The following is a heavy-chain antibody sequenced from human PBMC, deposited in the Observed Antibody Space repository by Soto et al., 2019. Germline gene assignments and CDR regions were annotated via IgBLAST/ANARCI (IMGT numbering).Heavy chain of an antibody. Sequence: SETLSLTCTVSGASIRSSTYQWGWIRQPPGRGLEWIGSAYYSESTYYNPSLKSRVTMSVDTSKNQFSLTLNSVTAADAAVYYCARQRTTVVTQAYFDHWGQGTLVTVSS. CDR2: AYYSEST. V-gene: IGHV4-39*01. CDR1: GASIRSSTYQ. CDR3: ARQRTTVVTQAYFDH. J-gene: IGHJ4*02. D-gene: IGHD4-17*01.